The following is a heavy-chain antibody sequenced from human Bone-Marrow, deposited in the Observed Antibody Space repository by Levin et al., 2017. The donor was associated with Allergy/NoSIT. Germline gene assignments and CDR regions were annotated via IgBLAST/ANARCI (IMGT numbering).Heavy chain of an antibody. CDR3: ATNTVTTNSY. CDR2: IYYSGST. Sequence: SQTLSLTCTVSGGSISSSSYYWGWIRQPPGKGLEWIGSIYYSGSTYYNPSLKSRVTISVDTSKNQFSLKLSSVTAADTAVYYCATNTVTTNSYWGQGTLVTVSS. J-gene: IGHJ4*02. D-gene: IGHD4-17*01. CDR1: GGSISSSSYY. V-gene: IGHV4-39*01.